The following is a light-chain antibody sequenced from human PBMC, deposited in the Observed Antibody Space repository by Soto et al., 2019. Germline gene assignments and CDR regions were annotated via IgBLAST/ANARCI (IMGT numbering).Light chain of an antibody. J-gene: IGLJ3*02. CDR2: EVR. CDR3: SSYTTTSTLV. V-gene: IGLV2-14*01. Sequence: QSALTQPASVSGSPGQSITIACTGTNRDVGSYNLVSWYQQRPGEAPKLIISEVRNRPSGISYRFTGSKSGNTASLTISGLQAEDEAEYYCSSYTTTSTLVFGGGTKRTVL. CDR1: NRDVGSYNL.